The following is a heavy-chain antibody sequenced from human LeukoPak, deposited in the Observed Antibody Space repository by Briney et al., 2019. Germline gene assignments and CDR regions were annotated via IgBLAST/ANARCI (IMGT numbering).Heavy chain of an antibody. D-gene: IGHD2-15*01. Sequence: GGSLRLSCAASGLTFSSYSMNWVRQAPGKGLEWVSSISSGGSYIYYADSVKGRFTISRDNAQNSLYLQLNSLRPEDTAVYYCARVECSGGSCYSGLWGQGTLVTVSS. CDR1: GLTFSSYS. V-gene: IGHV3-21*01. J-gene: IGHJ4*02. CDR3: ARVECSGGSCYSGL. CDR2: ISSGGSYI.